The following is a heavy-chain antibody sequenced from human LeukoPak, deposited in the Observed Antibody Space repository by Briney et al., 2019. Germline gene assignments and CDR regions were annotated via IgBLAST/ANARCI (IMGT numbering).Heavy chain of an antibody. Sequence: GGSLRLSCAASGFTFSSYGMHWVRQAPGKGLEWVAFIRYDGSNKYYADSVKGRFTISRDNSKNTLYLQMNSLRAEDTAVYYCAKGTPSSSGWLYYGMDVWGQGTTVTVSS. CDR1: GFTFSSYG. V-gene: IGHV3-30*02. CDR2: IRYDGSNK. D-gene: IGHD6-19*01. CDR3: AKGTPSSSGWLYYGMDV. J-gene: IGHJ6*02.